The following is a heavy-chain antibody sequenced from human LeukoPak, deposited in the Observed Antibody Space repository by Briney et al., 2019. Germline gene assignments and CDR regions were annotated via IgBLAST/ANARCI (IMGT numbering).Heavy chain of an antibody. Sequence: PSETLSLTCTVSGGAISSYYWNWIRQPPGKGLEWIGYIYYSGSTNYNPSLKSRVTISVDTSKNQFSLKLSSVTAADTAVYYCARDLAYYYGSGSYWGNWFDPWGQGTLVTVSS. J-gene: IGHJ5*02. D-gene: IGHD3-10*01. CDR3: ARDLAYYYGSGSYWGNWFDP. CDR2: IYYSGST. CDR1: GGAISSYY. V-gene: IGHV4-59*01.